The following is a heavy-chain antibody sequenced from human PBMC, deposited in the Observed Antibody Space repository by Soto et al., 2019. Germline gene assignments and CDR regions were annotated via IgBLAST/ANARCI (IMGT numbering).Heavy chain of an antibody. CDR1: GGTFSSYA. CDR3: ARSQGSSTSLEIYYYYYYGMDV. V-gene: IGHV1-69*01. CDR2: IIPIAGTA. D-gene: IGHD2-2*01. Sequence: QVQLVQSGAEVKKPGSSVKVSCKASGGTFSSYAISCVRQAPGQGLEWMGGIIPIAGTANYAQTFQGRVTVTADESTSTAYMELSSLRSEDTAVYYCARSQGSSTSLEIYYYYYYGMDVWGQWTKVTVSS. J-gene: IGHJ6*02.